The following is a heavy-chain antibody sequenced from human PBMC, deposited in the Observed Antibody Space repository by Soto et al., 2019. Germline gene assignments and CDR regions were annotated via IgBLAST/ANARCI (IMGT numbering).Heavy chain of an antibody. CDR3: ARERGYYYYGMDV. Sequence: EVQLVESGGGLVKPGGSLRLSCAASGFTFSSYSMNWVRQAPGKGLEWVSSISSSSSYIYYAYSVKGRFTISRDNAKNSRDLKMNSLRAEGQAVYYCARERGYYYYGMDVWGQGTTVTVSS. V-gene: IGHV3-21*01. J-gene: IGHJ6*02. CDR1: GFTFSSYS. CDR2: ISSSSSYI.